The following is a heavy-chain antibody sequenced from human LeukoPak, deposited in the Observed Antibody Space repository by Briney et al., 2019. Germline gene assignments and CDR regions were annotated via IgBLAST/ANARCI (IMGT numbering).Heavy chain of an antibody. V-gene: IGHV3-23*01. CDR3: AKGFGSGNYYYGMDV. D-gene: IGHD3-10*01. J-gene: IGHJ6*02. CDR2: ISSGGGDT. CDR1: EFTFSNYA. Sequence: GGSLRLSCVASEFTFSNYAMNWVRQAPGKGLEWVSTISSGGGDTYIADSVKGRFTISRENSKNTLYLQMNSLRAEDTAVFYCAKGFGSGNYYYGMDVWGQGTTVTVSS.